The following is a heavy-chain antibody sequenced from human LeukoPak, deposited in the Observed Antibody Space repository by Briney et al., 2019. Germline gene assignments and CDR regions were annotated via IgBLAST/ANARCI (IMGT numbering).Heavy chain of an antibody. V-gene: IGHV3-30*04. CDR3: ARDRKAVTGAFDY. CDR1: GFIFSSYA. D-gene: IGHD6-19*01. J-gene: IGHJ4*02. CDR2: ISYDGSNK. Sequence: GGSLRLSCAASGFIFSSYAMHWVRQAPGKGLEWVAVISYDGSNKYHADSVKGRFIISRDNSKNTLYLQMNSLRADDTAVYYCARDRKAVTGAFDYWGQGTLVTVSS.